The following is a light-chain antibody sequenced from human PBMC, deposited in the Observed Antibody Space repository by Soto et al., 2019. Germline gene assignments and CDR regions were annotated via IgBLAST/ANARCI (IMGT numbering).Light chain of an antibody. CDR3: QQYGSSPPLT. CDR1: QTVSSNS. Sequence: EIVLTQSPGTLSLSPGERATLSYRASQTVSSNSLGWYQQKPGQPPRLLIYGASSRATGIPDRFSGSGSGTDFILTISRLEPEDSAMYYCQQYGSSPPLTFAGGTKVEIK. V-gene: IGKV3-20*01. CDR2: GAS. J-gene: IGKJ4*01.